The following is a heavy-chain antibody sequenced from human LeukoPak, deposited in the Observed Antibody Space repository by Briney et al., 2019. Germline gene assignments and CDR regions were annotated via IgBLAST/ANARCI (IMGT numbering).Heavy chain of an antibody. CDR3: ARLGGYSYGYSGAFDI. D-gene: IGHD5-18*01. CDR1: GGSINNYY. J-gene: IGHJ3*02. V-gene: IGHV4-59*01. CDR2: IYYSGST. Sequence: SETLSLTCTVSGGSINNYYWSWIRQPPGKGLEWIGCIYYSGSTNYNPSLKSRITISVDTSKNQFSLNLSSVTAADMAVYNCARLGGYSYGYSGAFDIWGQGTMVSVSS.